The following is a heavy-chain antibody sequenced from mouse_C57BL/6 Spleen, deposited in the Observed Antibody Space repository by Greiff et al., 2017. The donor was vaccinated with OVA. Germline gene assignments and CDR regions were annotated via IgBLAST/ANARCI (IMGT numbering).Heavy chain of an antibody. CDR2: IDPTDSYT. J-gene: IGHJ1*03. Sequence: QVQLQQPGAELVKPGASVKLSCKASGYTFTSYWMKWVKQRPGQGLEWIGEIDPTDSYTNYNQKFKGKATLTVDKSSSTAYMQLSSLTSEDSSVYYLARRGITTEYFEFWGTGTTVTVSS. CDR3: ARRGITTEYFEF. CDR1: GYTFTSYW. D-gene: IGHD1-1*01. V-gene: IGHV1-50*01.